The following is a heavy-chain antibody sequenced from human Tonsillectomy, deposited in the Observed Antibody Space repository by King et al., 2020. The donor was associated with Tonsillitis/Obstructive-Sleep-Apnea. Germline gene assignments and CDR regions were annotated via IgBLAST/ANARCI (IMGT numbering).Heavy chain of an antibody. CDR3: ARPAFDY. CDR1: GFSFSSYS. J-gene: IGHJ4*02. V-gene: IGHV3-48*02. D-gene: IGHD6-25*01. Sequence: VQLVESGGGLAQPGGSLRLSCEDSGFSFSSYSMNWVRQAPGKGLEWISYISSSSSTIYYADSVKGRFTISRDNAKNSLYLQMNSLRDEDTAVYYCARPAFDYWGQGILVTVSS. CDR2: ISSSSSTI.